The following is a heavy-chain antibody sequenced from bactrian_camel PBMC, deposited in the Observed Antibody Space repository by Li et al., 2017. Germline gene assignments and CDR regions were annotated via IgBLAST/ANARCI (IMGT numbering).Heavy chain of an antibody. CDR3: AASVPGSSGGYCTYGFWESEYKY. CDR1: GYTHSSFC. J-gene: IGHJ4*01. Sequence: QLVESGGGSVQAGGSLRLSCTASGYTHSSFCMGWFRQAPGKEREGVAAIDSDGSTSYAVSVKGRFTVSRDTPKNTLYLQMNSLKPEDTAMYYCAASVPGSSGGYCTYGFWESEYKYWGQGTQVTVS. CDR2: IDSDGST. V-gene: IGHV3S55*01. D-gene: IGHD2*01.